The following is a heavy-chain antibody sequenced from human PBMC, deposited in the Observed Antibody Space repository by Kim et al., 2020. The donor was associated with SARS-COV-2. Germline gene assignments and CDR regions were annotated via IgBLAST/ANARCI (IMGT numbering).Heavy chain of an antibody. CDR1: GYTFTGYY. CDR3: ARGEYSSSWYISYYYYGMDV. V-gene: IGHV1-2*04. Sequence: ASVKVSCKASGYTFTGYYMHWVRQAPGQGLEWMGWINPNSGGTNYAQKFQGWVTMTRDTSISTAYMELSRLRSDDTAVYYCARGEYSSSWYISYYYYGMDVWGQGTTVTVSS. J-gene: IGHJ6*02. CDR2: INPNSGGT. D-gene: IGHD6-13*01.